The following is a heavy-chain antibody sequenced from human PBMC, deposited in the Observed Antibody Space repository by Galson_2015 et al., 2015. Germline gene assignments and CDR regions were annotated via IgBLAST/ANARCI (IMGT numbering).Heavy chain of an antibody. D-gene: IGHD2-21*02. V-gene: IGHV3-23*01. CDR2: IRDGVGST. J-gene: IGHJ4*02. CDR1: GFTFSSYG. Sequence: SLRLSCAASGFTFSSYGMTWVRQAPGKGLEWVSVIRDGVGSTYYADSVKGRFTIYRDTSRNTLFLQMNSVRAEDTGVYYCAKDRWRDCGGDCVPPDYWGQGTLVTVSS. CDR3: AKDRWRDCGGDCVPPDY.